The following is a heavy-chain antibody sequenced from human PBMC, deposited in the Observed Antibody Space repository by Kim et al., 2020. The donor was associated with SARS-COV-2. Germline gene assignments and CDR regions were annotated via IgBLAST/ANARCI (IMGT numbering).Heavy chain of an antibody. J-gene: IGHJ5*02. Sequence: GGSLRLSCAASGFTFSSYWMSWVRQAPGKGLEWVANIKQDGSEKYYVDSVKGRFTISRDNAKNSLYLQMNSLRAEDTAVYYCARVRRVQGSGSRRSGAVNWFDPWGQGTLVTVSS. V-gene: IGHV3-7*01. CDR3: ARVRRVQGSGSRRSGAVNWFDP. CDR2: IKQDGSEK. D-gene: IGHD3-10*01. CDR1: GFTFSSYW.